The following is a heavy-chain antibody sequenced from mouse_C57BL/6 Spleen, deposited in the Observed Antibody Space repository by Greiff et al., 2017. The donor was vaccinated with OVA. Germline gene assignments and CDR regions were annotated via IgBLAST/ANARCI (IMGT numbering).Heavy chain of an antibody. CDR2: IWRGGST. D-gene: IGHD2-2*01. CDR1: GFSLTSYG. Sequence: QVQLKESGPGLVQPSQSLSITCTVSGFSLTSYGVHWVRQSPGKGLEWLGVIWRGGSTDYNAAFMSRLSITKDNSKSQVFFKMNSLQADDTAIYYCAKNRGYGDWYFDVWGTGTTVTVSS. CDR3: AKNRGYGDWYFDV. V-gene: IGHV2-5*01. J-gene: IGHJ1*03.